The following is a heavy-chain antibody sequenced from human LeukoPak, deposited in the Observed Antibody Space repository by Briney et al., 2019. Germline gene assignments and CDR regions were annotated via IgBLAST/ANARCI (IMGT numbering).Heavy chain of an antibody. CDR2: IYPGDSAT. CDR3: ARAMTMVRYFDF. CDR1: GYSFTSYW. V-gene: IGHV5-51*01. Sequence: GESPKISCEGSGYSFTSYWIGWVRQMPGKGLEWMGIIYPGDSATRYSPSFQGQVTISADKSISTAYLQWSSLKASDTAMYYCARAMTMVRYFDFWGQGTLVTVSS. D-gene: IGHD3-10*01. J-gene: IGHJ4*02.